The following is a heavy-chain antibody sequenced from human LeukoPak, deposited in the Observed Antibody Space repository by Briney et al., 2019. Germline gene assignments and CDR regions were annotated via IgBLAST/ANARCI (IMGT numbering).Heavy chain of an antibody. J-gene: IGHJ4*02. CDR2: IDTAGDT. CDR3: ARWMGATPQALFDY. Sequence: GGSLRLSCAASGFTFSGYDMHWVRQVTGKGLEWVSGIDTAGDTYYPGSVKGRFTISRENAKNSLYLHMNSLRAGDTAVYYCARWMGATPQALFDYWGQGALVAVSS. V-gene: IGHV3-13*04. CDR1: GFTFSGYD. D-gene: IGHD1-26*01.